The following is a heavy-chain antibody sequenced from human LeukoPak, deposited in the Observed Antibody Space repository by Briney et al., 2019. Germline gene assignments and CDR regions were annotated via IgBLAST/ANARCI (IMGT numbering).Heavy chain of an antibody. CDR1: GFTISNNY. V-gene: IGHV3-66*01. CDR2: IYGGGST. J-gene: IGHJ3*02. Sequence: GESLRLSSAAAGFTISNNYMSWVRQAPGKGLEWVSIIYGGGSTYYADSVKGRFTISRDNSKNTLYLQMNSLRAEDTAVYYCARGIVGALGAFDIWGQGTMVTVSS. CDR3: ARGIVGALGAFDI. D-gene: IGHD1-26*01.